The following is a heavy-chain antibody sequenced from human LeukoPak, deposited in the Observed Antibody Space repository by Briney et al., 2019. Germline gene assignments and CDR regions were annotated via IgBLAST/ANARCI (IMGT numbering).Heavy chain of an antibody. CDR2: ISAYNGNT. V-gene: IGHV1-18*01. CDR1: GYTFTSYG. Sequence: ASVKVSCKASGYTFTSYGISWVRQAPGQGLEWMGWISAYNGNTNYAQKLRGRVTMTTDTSTSTAYMELRSLRSDDTAVYYCARGGITGPWSGYLNYWGQGTLVTVSS. D-gene: IGHD3-3*01. CDR3: ARGGITGPWSGYLNY. J-gene: IGHJ4*02.